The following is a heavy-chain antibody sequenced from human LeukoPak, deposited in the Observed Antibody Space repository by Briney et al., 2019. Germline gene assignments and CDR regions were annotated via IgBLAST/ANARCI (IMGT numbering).Heavy chain of an antibody. D-gene: IGHD3-9*01. J-gene: IGHJ4*02. V-gene: IGHV1-69*06. Sequence: SVKVSCKASGGTFSSYAISWVRQAPGQGLEWMGGIIPIFGTANYAQEFQGRVTITADKSTSTAYMELSSLRSEDTAVYYCGLLRYFDWLPRANFDYWGQGTLVTVSS. CDR2: IIPIFGTA. CDR1: GGTFSSYA. CDR3: GLLRYFDWLPRANFDY.